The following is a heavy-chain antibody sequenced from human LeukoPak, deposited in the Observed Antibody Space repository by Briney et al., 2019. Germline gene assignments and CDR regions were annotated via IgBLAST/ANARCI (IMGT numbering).Heavy chain of an antibody. CDR1: GDSVSSNSAG. V-gene: IGHV6-1*01. D-gene: IGHD1-26*01. Sequence: SQTLSLTCDISGDSVSSNSAGWSWIRQSPSRGLEWLGRTYYRSNWFNDYSVSVRSRIAINPDTSKNQLSLQLNSVTPEDTAVYYCARDPPSQGVGATGYWGQGTLVTVSS. CDR3: ARDPPSQGVGATGY. CDR2: TYYRSNWFN. J-gene: IGHJ4*02.